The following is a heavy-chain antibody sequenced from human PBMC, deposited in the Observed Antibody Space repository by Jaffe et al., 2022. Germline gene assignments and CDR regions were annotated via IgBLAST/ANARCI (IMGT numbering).Heavy chain of an antibody. CDR2: INSKRGET. CDR3: VRDMGNRGNFDY. J-gene: IGHJ4*02. V-gene: IGHV1-18*01. D-gene: IGHD1-26*01. CDR1: GYSFETYG. Sequence: QIQLVQSGGEVKKPGASVKVSCTGSGYSFETYGISWVRQAPGQGLEWMGWINSKRGETNDARKFQDRVSLTTDPSTRTVYMELRSLKSDDTAVYYCVRDMGNRGNFDYWGQGTLVTVSA.